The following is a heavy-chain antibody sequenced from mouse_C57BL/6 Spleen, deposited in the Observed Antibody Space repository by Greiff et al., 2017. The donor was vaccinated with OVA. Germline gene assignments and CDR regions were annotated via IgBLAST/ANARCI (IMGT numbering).Heavy chain of an antibody. J-gene: IGHJ3*01. CDR3: AITTVVPFAY. D-gene: IGHD1-1*01. Sequence: QVQLQQPGAELVRPGSSVKLSCKASGYTFTSYWMDWVKQRPGQGLEWIGNIYPSDSETHYNQKFKDKATLTVDKSSSTAYMQLSSLTSEDSAVYYCAITTVVPFAYWGQGTLVTVSA. V-gene: IGHV1-61*01. CDR2: IYPSDSET. CDR1: GYTFTSYW.